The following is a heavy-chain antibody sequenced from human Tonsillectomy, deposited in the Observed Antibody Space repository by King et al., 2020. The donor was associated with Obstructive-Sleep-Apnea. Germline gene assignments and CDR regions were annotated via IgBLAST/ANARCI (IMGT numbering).Heavy chain of an antibody. V-gene: IGHV4-39*07. CDR1: GASISSSGFY. CDR3: VRILTTVTTDQT. D-gene: IGHD4-17*01. CDR2: IYYNGHT. J-gene: IGHJ5*02. Sequence: LPLQESGPGLVKPSETLSLTCTVSGASISSSGFYWGWIRQPPGKGLEWVGSIYYNGHTFHNPSLTSRLTISLDTSKNQFSLRLSSVTAADTAVYYCVRILTTVTTDQTWGQGTLVTVSS.